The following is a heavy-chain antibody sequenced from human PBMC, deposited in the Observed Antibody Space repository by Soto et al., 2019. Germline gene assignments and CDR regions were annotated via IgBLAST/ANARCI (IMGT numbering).Heavy chain of an antibody. J-gene: IGHJ6*02. D-gene: IGHD3-3*01. CDR2: IKQDGSEK. CDR3: ARDRSRFPYYYGMDV. CDR1: GFTFSSYW. Sequence: GGSLRLSCAASGFTFSSYWMSWVRQAPGKGLEWVANIKQDGSEKYYVDSVEGRFTISRDNAKNSLYLQMNSLRAEDTAVYYCARDRSRFPYYYGMDVWGQGTTVTVSS. V-gene: IGHV3-7*05.